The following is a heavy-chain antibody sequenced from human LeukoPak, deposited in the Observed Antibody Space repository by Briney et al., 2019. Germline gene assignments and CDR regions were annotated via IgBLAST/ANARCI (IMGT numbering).Heavy chain of an antibody. J-gene: IGHJ5*02. CDR1: GYTFTSYG. D-gene: IGHD6-19*01. CDR3: ARDRQAVAGFLLEPVLPYNWFDP. Sequence: ASVKVSCKASGYTFTSYGISWVRQAPGQGLEWMGWISAYNGNTNYAQKLQGRVTMTTDTSTSTAYMELRSLRSDDTAVYYCARDRQAVAGFLLEPVLPYNWFDPWGQGTLVTVSS. CDR2: ISAYNGNT. V-gene: IGHV1-18*01.